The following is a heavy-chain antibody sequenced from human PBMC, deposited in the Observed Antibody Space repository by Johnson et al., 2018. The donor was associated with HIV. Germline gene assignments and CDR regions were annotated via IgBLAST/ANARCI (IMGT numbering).Heavy chain of an antibody. V-gene: IGHV3-15*05. CDR2: IKSKTDGGTT. CDR1: GFTFSNAW. J-gene: IGHJ3*02. Sequence: LVESGGGLVKPGGSLRLSCAASGFTFSNAWMSWVRQAPGKGLEWVGRIKSKTDGGTTDYAAPVKGRFTISRDNAKNTLYLQLNSLRVEDTAIYYCARAQVLADDAVDIWGQGTMVTVSS. CDR3: ARAQVLADDAVDI.